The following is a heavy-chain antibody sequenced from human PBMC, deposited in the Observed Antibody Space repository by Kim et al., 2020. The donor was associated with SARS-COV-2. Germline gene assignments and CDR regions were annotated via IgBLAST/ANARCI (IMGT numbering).Heavy chain of an antibody. J-gene: IGHJ4*02. D-gene: IGHD3-22*01. V-gene: IGHV3-11*06. Sequence: GGSLRLSCAASGFTFSDYYMSWIRQAPGKGLEWVSYISSSSGYTNYADAVKGRFTISRDNAKNSLYLQMNSLRAEDTAVYYCARDSHYYDSSGYHQDFDYWGQGTLVTVSS. CDR2: ISSSSGYT. CDR1: GFTFSDYY. CDR3: ARDSHYYDSSGYHQDFDY.